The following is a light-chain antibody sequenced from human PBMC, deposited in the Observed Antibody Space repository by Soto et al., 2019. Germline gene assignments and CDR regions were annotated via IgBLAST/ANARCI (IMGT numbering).Light chain of an antibody. CDR1: QSISTY. CDR2: DAS. CDR3: QPRDNWRPGAT. V-gene: IGKV3-11*01. J-gene: IGKJ4*01. Sequence: EIVLTQSPATLSLSPGESATLSCSASQSISTYLAWYQQKPGQAPRRLIYDASKRATDIPARFSGSGSGTDFTLTISSLEPEDFAVDYCQPRDNWRPGATFGGGTKVQIK.